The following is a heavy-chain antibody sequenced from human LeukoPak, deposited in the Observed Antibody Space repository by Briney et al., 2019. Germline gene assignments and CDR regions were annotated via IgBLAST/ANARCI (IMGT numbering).Heavy chain of an antibody. V-gene: IGHV3-11*01. D-gene: IGHD1-26*01. Sequence: PGGSLRLSCAASGFTFSDYYMSWIRQAPGKGGEGGSYISSSGSTIYYADSVKGRFTISSDNAKNSLYLQMNSLRAEDTAVYYCARGGSGSYYSSDYWGQGTLVTVSS. J-gene: IGHJ4*02. CDR3: ARGGSGSYYSSDY. CDR1: GFTFSDYY. CDR2: ISSSGSTI.